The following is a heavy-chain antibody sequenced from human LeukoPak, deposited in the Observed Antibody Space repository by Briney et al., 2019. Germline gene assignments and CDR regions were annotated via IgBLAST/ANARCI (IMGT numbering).Heavy chain of an antibody. J-gene: IGHJ4*02. CDR2: IKQDGSEK. V-gene: IGHV3-7*01. CDR3: ARDSNYGLPSVFDY. CDR1: GFTFSSYW. Sequence: GGSLRLSCAASGFTFSSYWMSWVRQAPGKGLEWVAKIKQDGSEKYYVDSVKGRFTISRDNAKNSLYLQMNSLRAEDTAVYYCARDSNYGLPSVFDYWGQGTLVTVSS. D-gene: IGHD4/OR15-4a*01.